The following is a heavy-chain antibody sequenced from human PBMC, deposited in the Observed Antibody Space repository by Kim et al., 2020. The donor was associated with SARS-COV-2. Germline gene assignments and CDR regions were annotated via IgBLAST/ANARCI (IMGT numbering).Heavy chain of an antibody. D-gene: IGHD6-6*01. CDR2: IWYDGSNK. CDR1: GFTFSSYG. CDR3: AKRSISGRPGAFDY. V-gene: IGHV3-33*06. J-gene: IGHJ4*02. Sequence: GGSLRLSCVVSGFTFSSYGMHWVRQAPGKGLEWVAVIWYDGSNKYYADSVKGRFTISRDNSKNTLYLQMNSLRAEDTAVYYCAKRSISGRPGAFDYWGQGALVTVSS.